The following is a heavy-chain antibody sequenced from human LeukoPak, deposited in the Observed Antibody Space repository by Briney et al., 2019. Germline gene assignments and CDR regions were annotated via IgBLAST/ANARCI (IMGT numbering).Heavy chain of an antibody. CDR2: ISSSSSYI. J-gene: IGHJ5*02. CDR1: GFTFSSYS. D-gene: IGHD3-10*01. CDR3: ARDECGSGSGNWFDP. Sequence: GGSLRLSCAASGFTFSSYSMNWVRQAPGKGLEWVSCISSSSSYIYYADSVKGRFTISRDNAKNSLYLQMNRMRAEETAVYYCARDECGSGSGNWFDPWGQGTLVTVSS. V-gene: IGHV3-21*01.